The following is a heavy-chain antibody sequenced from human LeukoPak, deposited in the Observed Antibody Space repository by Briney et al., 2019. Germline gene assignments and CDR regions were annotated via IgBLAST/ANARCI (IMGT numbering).Heavy chain of an antibody. J-gene: IGHJ4*02. CDR3: ARDQRGCSGYYPWGY. D-gene: IGHD5-12*01. V-gene: IGHV1-2*06. CDR1: VYTFTGYY. CDR2: INPNSGGT. Sequence: ASVKVSCKASVYTFTGYYMHWVRQAPGQGLEWMGRINPNSGGTNYAQKFQGRVTMTRDTSISTAYMELSRLRSDDTAVYYCARDQRGCSGYYPWGYWGQGTLVTVSS.